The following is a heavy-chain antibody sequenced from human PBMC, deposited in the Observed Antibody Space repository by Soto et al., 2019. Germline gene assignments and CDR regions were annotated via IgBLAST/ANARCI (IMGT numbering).Heavy chain of an antibody. CDR3: AGSLEYSRRYFDY. CDR1: GGTFSSYA. V-gene: IGHV1-69*13. Sequence: SVKVSCKASGGTFSSYAISWVRQAPGQGLEWMGGIIPIFGTANYAQKFQGRVTITADESTSTAYMELSSLRSEDTAVYYCAGSLEYSRRYFDYWGQGTLVTVSS. J-gene: IGHJ4*02. CDR2: IIPIFGTA. D-gene: IGHD6-6*01.